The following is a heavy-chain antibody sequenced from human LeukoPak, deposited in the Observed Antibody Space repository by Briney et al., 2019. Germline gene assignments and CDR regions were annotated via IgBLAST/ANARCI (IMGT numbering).Heavy chain of an antibody. CDR1: GGSISSSSSY. CDR2: IYYSGSS. CDR3: ASARYCSGGSCRFYYYMDV. D-gene: IGHD2-15*01. V-gene: IGHV4-39*01. J-gene: IGHJ6*03. Sequence: SETLSLTCSVSGGSISSSSSYWGWIRQPPGKGLEWIGSIYYSGSSFDNPALKSRVTISVDTSKNQFSLKLSSVTAADTAVYYCASARYCSGGSCRFYYYMDVWGKGTTVTVSS.